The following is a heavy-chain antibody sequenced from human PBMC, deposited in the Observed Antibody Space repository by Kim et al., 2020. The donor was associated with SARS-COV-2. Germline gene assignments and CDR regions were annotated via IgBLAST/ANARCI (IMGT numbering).Heavy chain of an antibody. CDR1: GGSISSSYYY. CDR2: VYYSGTS. Sequence: SETLSLTCTVSGGSISSSYYYWGWIRQPPGKGLEWIGTVYYSGTSYYNPSLKSRVTISVDTSENQFSLILPSVTAADTAVYYCARSYYDILTGHNWLDP. V-gene: IGHV4-39*01. CDR3: ARSYYDILTGHNWLDP. J-gene: IGHJ5*02. D-gene: IGHD3-9*01.